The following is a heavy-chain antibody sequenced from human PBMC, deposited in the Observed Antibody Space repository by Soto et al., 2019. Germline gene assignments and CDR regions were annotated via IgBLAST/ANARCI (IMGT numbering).Heavy chain of an antibody. J-gene: IGHJ3*02. D-gene: IGHD2-21*02. CDR3: ARPLTSGRCCGDCYLGDAFDI. CDR2: IIPIFGTA. V-gene: IGHV1-69*12. CDR1: GGTFSSYA. Sequence: QVQLVQSGAEVKKPGSSVKVSCKASGGTFSSYAISWVRQAPGQGLEWMGGIIPIFGTANYAQKFQGRVTITADESTSTAYMELSSLRSEDTAVYYCARPLTSGRCCGDCYLGDAFDIWGQGTMVTVSS.